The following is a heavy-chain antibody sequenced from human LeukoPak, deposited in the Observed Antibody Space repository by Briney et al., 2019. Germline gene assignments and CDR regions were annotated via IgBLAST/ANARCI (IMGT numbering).Heavy chain of an antibody. J-gene: IGHJ4*02. D-gene: IGHD4-17*01. CDR2: INPNSGGT. CDR3: ARAMTTVTLGDY. Sequence: SVKVSRKASGYTFTGYYMHWVRQAPGQGLEWMGWINPNSGGTNYAQKFQGRVTMTRDTSISTAYMELSRLRSDDTAVYYCARAMTTVTLGDYWGQGTLVTVSS. CDR1: GYTFTGYY. V-gene: IGHV1-2*02.